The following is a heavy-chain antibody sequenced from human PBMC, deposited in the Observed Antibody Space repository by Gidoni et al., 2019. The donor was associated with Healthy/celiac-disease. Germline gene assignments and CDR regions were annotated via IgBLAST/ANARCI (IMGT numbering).Heavy chain of an antibody. CDR2: NYNGGST. J-gene: IGHJ6*02. CDR1: GFTFSCNY. D-gene: IGHD3-9*01. Sequence: EVQPVESGGGLVQLGGSLRLSCSVSGFTFSCNYMILFCQAPGTGLGWVSVNYNGGSTYDADSVKSRFTISRDNSKNTLYLQMNSLRAEDTAVYYCARPSPYYDILTGYSNYYCYGMDVWGQGTTVTVSS. V-gene: IGHV3-66*04. CDR3: ARPSPYYDILTGYSNYYCYGMDV.